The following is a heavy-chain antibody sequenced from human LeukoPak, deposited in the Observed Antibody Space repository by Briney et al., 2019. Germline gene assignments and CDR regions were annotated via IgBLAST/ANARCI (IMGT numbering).Heavy chain of an antibody. CDR2: ISSSGSTI. V-gene: IGHV3-11*01. Sequence: GGSLRLSCAASGFTFSDYYMSWIRQAPGKGLEWVSYISSSGSTIYYADSVKGRFTISGDNAKNSLYLQMNSLRAEDTAVYYCARASPTVGNWFDPWGQGTLVTVSS. CDR1: GFTFSDYY. D-gene: IGHD4-23*01. J-gene: IGHJ5*02. CDR3: ARASPTVGNWFDP.